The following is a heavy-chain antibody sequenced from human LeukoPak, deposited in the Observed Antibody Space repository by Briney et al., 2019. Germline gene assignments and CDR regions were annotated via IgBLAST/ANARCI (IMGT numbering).Heavy chain of an antibody. J-gene: IGHJ6*03. V-gene: IGHV3-66*02. Sequence: PGGSLRLSCAASGFTVSNNYMSWVRQAPGKGLEWVSVIYSGGSTYYTDSVKGRFTISRDNSKNTLYLQMNSLRAEDTAVYYCARHRGYSNGWSRDYYYYYYMDVWGQGTTVTVSS. CDR3: ARHRGYSNGWSRDYYYYYYMDV. CDR2: IYSGGST. CDR1: GFTVSNNY. D-gene: IGHD6-19*01.